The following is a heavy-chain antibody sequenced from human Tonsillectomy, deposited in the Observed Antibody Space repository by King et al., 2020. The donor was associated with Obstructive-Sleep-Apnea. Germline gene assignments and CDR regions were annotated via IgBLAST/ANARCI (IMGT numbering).Heavy chain of an antibody. Sequence: VQLVESGAEVKKPGESLKISCKGSGYNFSNYWIGWVRQMPGKGLDWMGNIYPGDSDPTYSPSFQGQVTISADKSISTAYLQWSSLKASDTAMYYCARSMYYFNALDVWGQGTTVTVSS. V-gene: IGHV5-51*01. CDR2: IYPGDSDP. CDR3: ARSMYYFNALDV. J-gene: IGHJ6*02. CDR1: GYNFSNYW.